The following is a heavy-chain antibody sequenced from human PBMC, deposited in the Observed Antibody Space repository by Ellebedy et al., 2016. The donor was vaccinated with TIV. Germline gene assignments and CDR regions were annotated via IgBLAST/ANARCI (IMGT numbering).Heavy chain of an antibody. V-gene: IGHV5-51*01. D-gene: IGHD5-24*01. Sequence: GESLKISCKGSGYSFTSSWIGWVRQMPGKGLELMGIIYPDDSDSRYSPSFQRQVTFSANKSINTASLQWYSLRASDTAMYYCARRGDRQFDYWGQGTQVTVSS. CDR3: ARRGDRQFDY. J-gene: IGHJ4*02. CDR1: GYSFTSSW. CDR2: IYPDDSDS.